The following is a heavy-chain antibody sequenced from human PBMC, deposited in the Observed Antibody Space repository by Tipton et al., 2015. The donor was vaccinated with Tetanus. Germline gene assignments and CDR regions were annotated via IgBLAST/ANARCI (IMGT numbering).Heavy chain of an antibody. CDR1: GGSFSGYY. J-gene: IGHJ3*02. V-gene: IGHV4-34*01. Sequence: TLSLTCAVYGGSFSGYYWSWIRQPPGKGLEWIGEINHSGSTNYNPSLKSRVTISVDTSKNQFSLKLSSVTAADTAVYYCARGRYYYGSPWPANDAFDIWGQGTMVTVSS. CDR3: ARGRYYYGSPWPANDAFDI. CDR2: INHSGST. D-gene: IGHD3-10*01.